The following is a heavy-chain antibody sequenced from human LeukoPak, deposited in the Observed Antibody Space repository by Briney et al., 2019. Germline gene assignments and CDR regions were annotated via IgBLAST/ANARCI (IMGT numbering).Heavy chain of an antibody. V-gene: IGHV3-30*03. CDR2: ISYNRSNK. D-gene: IGHD1-26*01. CDR3: ARAVGATPYDAFDM. J-gene: IGHJ3*02. Sequence: GGSLRLSCAASGFFFRGYYMNWVRQPPGKGLEWVGVISYNRSNKYYADSVKRRTTISRDNSNKILDQQMYILSAEATAVYYCARAVGATPYDAFDMWGRGTLVTASS. CDR1: GFFFRGYY.